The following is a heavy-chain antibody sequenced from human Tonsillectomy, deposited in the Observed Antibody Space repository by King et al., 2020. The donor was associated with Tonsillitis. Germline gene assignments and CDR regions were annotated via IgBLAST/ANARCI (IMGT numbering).Heavy chain of an antibody. CDR2: IYTSGST. CDR3: ARDRHDYGDFYPDY. V-gene: IGHV4-4*07. D-gene: IGHD4-17*01. J-gene: IGHJ4*02. CDR1: GGSISSYY. Sequence: QVQLQESGPGLVKPSETLSLTCTVSGGSISSYYWSWIRQPAGKGLEWIGRIYTSGSTNYNPSLKSRVTMSVDTSKNQCSLMLSSVTAADTAVYYCARDRHDYGDFYPDYWGQGTLVTVSS.